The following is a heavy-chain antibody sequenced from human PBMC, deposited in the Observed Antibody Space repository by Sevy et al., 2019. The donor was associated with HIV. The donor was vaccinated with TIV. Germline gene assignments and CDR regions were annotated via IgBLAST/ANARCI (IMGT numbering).Heavy chain of an antibody. Sequence: GGSLRLSCAASGFTFSSYSMNWVRQAPGKGLEWVSYISSSSSTIYYADSVKGRFTISRDNARNSLYLQMNSLRDEDTAVYYCAREGASHYDFWSGYFYYYYYGMDVWGQWTTVTVSS. CDR2: ISSSSSTI. CDR1: GFTFSSYS. CDR3: AREGASHYDFWSGYFYYYYYGMDV. D-gene: IGHD3-3*01. J-gene: IGHJ6*02. V-gene: IGHV3-48*02.